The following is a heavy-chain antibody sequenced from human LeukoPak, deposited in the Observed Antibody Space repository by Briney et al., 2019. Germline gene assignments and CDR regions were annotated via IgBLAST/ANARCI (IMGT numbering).Heavy chain of an antibody. D-gene: IGHD2-2*02. V-gene: IGHV4-34*01. CDR3: ARVGCSSTSCYSGAFDI. CDR2: INHSGST. Sequence: PSETLSPTCAVYGGSFSGYYWSWIRQPPGKGLEWIGEINHSGSTNYNPSLKSRVTISVDTSKNQFSLKLSSVTAADTAVYYCARVGCSSTSCYSGAFDIWGQGTMVTVSS. CDR1: GGSFSGYY. J-gene: IGHJ3*02.